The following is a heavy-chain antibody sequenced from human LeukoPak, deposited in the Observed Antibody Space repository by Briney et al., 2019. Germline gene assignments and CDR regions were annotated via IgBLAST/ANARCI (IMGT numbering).Heavy chain of an antibody. CDR3: ARDKNYYDSSGYYSDYYYMDV. V-gene: IGHV4-61*02. CDR1: GGSISSGSYY. Sequence: PSETLSLTCTVSGGSISSGSYYWSWIRQPAGKGLEWIGRIYTSGSTNYNPSLKSRVTISVDTSKNQFSLKLSSVTAADTAVYYCARDKNYYDSSGYYSDYYYMDVWGKGTTVTISS. J-gene: IGHJ6*03. D-gene: IGHD3-22*01. CDR2: IYTSGST.